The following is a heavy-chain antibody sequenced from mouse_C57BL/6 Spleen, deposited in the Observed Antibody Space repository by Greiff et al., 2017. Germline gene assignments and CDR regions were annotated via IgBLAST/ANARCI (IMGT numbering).Heavy chain of an antibody. V-gene: IGHV3-6*01. CDR3: ARTLIYYYGSSYGNYAMDY. J-gene: IGHJ4*01. Sequence: EVKLVESGPGLVKPSQSLSLTCSVTGYSITSGYYWNWIRQFPGNKLEWMGYISYDGSNNYNPSLKNRISITRDTSKNQFLLKLNSVTTEDTATYYCARTLIYYYGSSYGNYAMDYWGQGTSVTVSS. CDR1: GYSITSGYY. CDR2: ISYDGSN. D-gene: IGHD1-1*01.